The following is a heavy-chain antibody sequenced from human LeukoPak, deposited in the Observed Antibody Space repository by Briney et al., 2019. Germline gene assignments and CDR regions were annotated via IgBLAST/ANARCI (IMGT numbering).Heavy chain of an antibody. D-gene: IGHD1-26*01. CDR1: GFTFSSYG. Sequence: GGSLRLSCAASGFTFSSYGMHWVRQAPGKGLEWVAVISYDGSNKYYADSVKGRFTISRDNSKNTLYLQMNSLRAEDTAVYYCAKEGSGSSYYYYYYMDVWGKGTTVTVSS. J-gene: IGHJ6*03. CDR3: AKEGSGSSYYYYYYMDV. CDR2: ISYDGSNK. V-gene: IGHV3-30*18.